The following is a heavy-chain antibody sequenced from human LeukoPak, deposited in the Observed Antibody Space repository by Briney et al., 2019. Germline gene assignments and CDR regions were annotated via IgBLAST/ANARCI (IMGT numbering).Heavy chain of an antibody. CDR1: GFAFENYA. D-gene: IGHD4-17*01. Sequence: PGRSLRLSCAASGFAFENYAMHWVRQAPGKGLEWVSSISWNSGNIGYADSVKGRFTTSRDTAKNSLYLQMDSVRTEDTALYYCAKEGSGMYGDYYYYMDVWGKGTMVTVSS. V-gene: IGHV3-9*01. CDR2: ISWNSGNI. CDR3: AKEGSGMYGDYYYYMDV. J-gene: IGHJ6*03.